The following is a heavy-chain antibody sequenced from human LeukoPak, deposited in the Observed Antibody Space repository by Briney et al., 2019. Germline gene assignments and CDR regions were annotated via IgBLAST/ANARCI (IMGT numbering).Heavy chain of an antibody. CDR2: IYYSGST. J-gene: IGHJ4*02. CDR1: GGSISSYY. V-gene: IGHV4-59*08. Sequence: TSETLSLTCTVSGGSISSYYWSWIRQPPGKGLEWIGYIYYSGSTYYNPSLKSRVTISIDTSKNQFSLKLSSVTAADTAVYYCASTSLRYFDSTGDYWGQGTLVTVSS. D-gene: IGHD3-9*01. CDR3: ASTSLRYFDSTGDY.